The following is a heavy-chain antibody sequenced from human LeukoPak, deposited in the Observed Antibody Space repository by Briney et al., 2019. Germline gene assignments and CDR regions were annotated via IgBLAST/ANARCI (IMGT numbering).Heavy chain of an antibody. CDR3: ARGKQWLIPHYFDY. Sequence: SETLSLTCTVSGYSISNGHYWGWIRQPPGKGLEWIGEINHSGSTNYNPSLKSRVTISVDTSKNQFSLKLSSVTAADTAVYYCARGKQWLIPHYFDYWGQGTLVTVSS. CDR1: GYSISNGHY. D-gene: IGHD6-19*01. J-gene: IGHJ4*02. V-gene: IGHV4-38-2*02. CDR2: INHSGST.